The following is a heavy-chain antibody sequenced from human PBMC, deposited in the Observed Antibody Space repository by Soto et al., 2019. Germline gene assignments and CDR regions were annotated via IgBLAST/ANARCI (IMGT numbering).Heavy chain of an antibody. Sequence: QVQLVQSGAEVKKPGSSVKVSCKASGGTFSSYAFSWVRQAPGQGLEWLGWISAYNGNTNYAQKLQGRVTMTTDTSTSTAYMELRSLRSDDTAVYYCAREGYYDSSGYYWFDPWGQGTLVTVSS. CDR2: ISAYNGNT. CDR3: AREGYYDSSGYYWFDP. V-gene: IGHV1-18*01. J-gene: IGHJ5*02. D-gene: IGHD3-22*01. CDR1: GGTFSSYA.